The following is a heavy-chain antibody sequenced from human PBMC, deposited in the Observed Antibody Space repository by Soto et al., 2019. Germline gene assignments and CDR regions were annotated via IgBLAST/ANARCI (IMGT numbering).Heavy chain of an antibody. V-gene: IGHV5-10-1*01. D-gene: IGHD6-19*01. J-gene: IGHJ6*02. CDR1: GYRFTRYC. CDR2: IDPSDSYT. CDR3: ARDLHAVGAVGAARNYYYDMDG. Sequence: GESLNLSCTVSGYRFTRYCISCVRPLTGKGLEWMGRIDPSDSYTNYSPSFQGRFTISRDNSKNTLYLQMNSLRAEDTAVYYCARDLHAVGAVGAARNYYYDMDGWGQGNTVTFS.